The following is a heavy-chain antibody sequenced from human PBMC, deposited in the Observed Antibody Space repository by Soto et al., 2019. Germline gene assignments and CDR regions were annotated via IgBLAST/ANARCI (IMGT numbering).Heavy chain of an antibody. CDR3: ARRYGDYYNWFDP. CDR2: IYYSGST. CDR1: GGSISSSSYY. D-gene: IGHD4-17*01. Sequence: QLQLQESGPGLVKPSETLSLTCTVSGGSISSSSYYWGWIRQPPGKGLEWIGSIYYSGSTYYNPSLQSRVTISVDTSKNQFSLNLSSVTAADTAVYYCARRYGDYYNWFDPWGQGTLVTVSS. J-gene: IGHJ5*02. V-gene: IGHV4-39*01.